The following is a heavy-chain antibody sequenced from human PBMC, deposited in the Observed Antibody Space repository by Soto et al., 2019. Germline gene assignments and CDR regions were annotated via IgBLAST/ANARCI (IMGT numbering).Heavy chain of an antibody. V-gene: IGHV3-7*03. Sequence: GGSLRLSCEVSGFTFSFYWMSWVRQAPGKGLEWVANINQDGSEINFVDSVKGRFTISRDNAKNLLYLQMNSLRVEDTAVYYCVRSGDNYNLLDYWGQGTPVTVSS. CDR2: INQDGSEI. CDR1: GFTFSFYW. D-gene: IGHD1-1*01. J-gene: IGHJ4*02. CDR3: VRSGDNYNLLDY.